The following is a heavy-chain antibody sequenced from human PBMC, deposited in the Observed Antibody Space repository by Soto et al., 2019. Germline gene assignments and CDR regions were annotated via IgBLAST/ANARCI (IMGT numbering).Heavy chain of an antibody. CDR3: ARFRSSSGSWGFDP. V-gene: IGHV1-3*01. CDR1: GYTFTSYA. CDR2: INAGNGNT. Sequence: ASVKVSCKASGYTFTSYAMHWVRQAPGQRLEWMGWINAGNGNTKYSQKFQGRVTITRDTSASTAYMELSSLRSEDTAVYYCARFRSSSGSWGFDPWGQGTLVTVSS. D-gene: IGHD6-13*01. J-gene: IGHJ5*02.